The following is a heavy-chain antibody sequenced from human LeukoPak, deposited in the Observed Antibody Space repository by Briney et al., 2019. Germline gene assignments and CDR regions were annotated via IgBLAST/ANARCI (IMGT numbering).Heavy chain of an antibody. V-gene: IGHV3-30-3*01. CDR3: AKYGAAVGRDDAFDI. Sequence: PGGSLRLSCAASGFTFSSYGIHWVRQAPGKGLEWVTVISYDESKKYYADSVKGRFTISRDNSKNTLYLQMNSLRAEDTAVYYCAKYGAAVGRDDAFDIWGQGTMVTVSS. CDR2: ISYDESKK. J-gene: IGHJ3*02. D-gene: IGHD6-13*01. CDR1: GFTFSSYG.